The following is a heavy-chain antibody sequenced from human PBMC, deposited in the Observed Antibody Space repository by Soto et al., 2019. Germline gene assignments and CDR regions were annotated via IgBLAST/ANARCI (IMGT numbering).Heavy chain of an antibody. Sequence: EVQLVESGGGLVQPGGSLRLSCAGSGFTLSDHYIDWVRQAPGKGLEWVGRSRDKAQGYSTAYAASVKGRFTTSRDESNNSVYLQMNSLKTDDTAVYYCFRATYYSDSSGYTRSFDYWGQGTLVTVSS. D-gene: IGHD3-22*01. CDR3: FRATYYSDSSGYTRSFDY. V-gene: IGHV3-72*01. CDR1: GFTLSDHY. CDR2: SRDKAQGYST. J-gene: IGHJ4*02.